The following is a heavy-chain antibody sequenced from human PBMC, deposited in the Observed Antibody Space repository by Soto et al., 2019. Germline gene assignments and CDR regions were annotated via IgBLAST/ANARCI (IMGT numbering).Heavy chain of an antibody. CDR2: ISYDGSNK. J-gene: IGHJ3*02. CDR1: GFTFSSYG. CDR3: AKDYGVVEDAFDI. Sequence: GGSLRLSCAASGFTFSSYGMHWVRQAPGKGLEWVAVISYDGSNKYYADSVKGRFTISRDNSKNTLYLQMNSLRAEDTAVYYCAKDYGVVEDAFDIWGQGTMVTVSS. V-gene: IGHV3-30*18. D-gene: IGHD2-15*01.